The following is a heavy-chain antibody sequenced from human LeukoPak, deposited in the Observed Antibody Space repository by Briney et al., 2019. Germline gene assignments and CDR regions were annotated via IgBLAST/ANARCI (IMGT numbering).Heavy chain of an antibody. CDR2: IYYSGST. D-gene: IGHD2-2*01. J-gene: IGHJ6*03. CDR1: GGSISSYY. Sequence: SETLSLTCTVSGGSISSYYWSWIRQPPGKGLEWIGYIYYSGSTNYNPSLKSRVTISVDTSKNQFSLKLSSVTAADTAVYYCARAHVMRRQYQLHRQTQRQEPNDYYYYYMDVWGKGTTVTVSS. CDR3: ARAHVMRRQYQLHRQTQRQEPNDYYYYYMDV. V-gene: IGHV4-59*01.